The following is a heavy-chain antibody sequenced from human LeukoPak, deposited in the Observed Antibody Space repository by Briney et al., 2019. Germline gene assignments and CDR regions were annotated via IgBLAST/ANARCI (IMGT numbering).Heavy chain of an antibody. Sequence: GRSLRLSCAASGFTFSNYGMHWVRQAPGKGLEWVAVISYDGSNRYYADSVKGRFTISRDNSKNTLYLQMNSLRAEDTAVYYCAKDLGWIHFGYWGQGTLVTVSS. V-gene: IGHV3-30*18. CDR2: ISYDGSNR. J-gene: IGHJ4*02. CDR1: GFTFSNYG. D-gene: IGHD5-18*01. CDR3: AKDLGWIHFGY.